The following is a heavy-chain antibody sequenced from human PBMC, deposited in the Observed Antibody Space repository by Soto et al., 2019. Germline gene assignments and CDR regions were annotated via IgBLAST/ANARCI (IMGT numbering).Heavy chain of an antibody. CDR1: GFTFSDYY. V-gene: IGHV3-11*05. J-gene: IGHJ3*02. CDR2: ISSSRSYT. Sequence: QVQLVESGGGLVKPGGSLRLSCAASGFTFSDYYMSWIRQAPGKGLEWVSYISSSRSYTNYADSVKGRFTISRDNDKNSLYLQMNSLRAEDTAVYYCARDADILTGSDAFDIWGQGTMVTVSS. CDR3: ARDADILTGSDAFDI. D-gene: IGHD3-9*01.